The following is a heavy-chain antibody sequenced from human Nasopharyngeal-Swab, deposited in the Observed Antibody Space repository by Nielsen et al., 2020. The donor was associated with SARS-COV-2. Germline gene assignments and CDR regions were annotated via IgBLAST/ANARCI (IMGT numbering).Heavy chain of an antibody. V-gene: IGHV4-61*01. Sequence: SETLSLTCTVSGGSVSSGSYYWSWIRQPPGKGLEWIGYIYYSGSTNYSPSLKSRVTISVDTSKNQFSLKLSSVTAADTAVYYCARVSVGAKFPYFDYWGQGTLVTVPS. CDR3: ARVSVGAKFPYFDY. CDR2: IYYSGST. CDR1: GGSVSSGSYY. J-gene: IGHJ4*02. D-gene: IGHD1-26*01.